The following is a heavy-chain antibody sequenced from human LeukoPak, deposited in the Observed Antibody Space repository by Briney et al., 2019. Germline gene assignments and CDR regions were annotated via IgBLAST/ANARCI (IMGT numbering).Heavy chain of an antibody. CDR1: GFTFNSYA. Sequence: GGSLRLSCAASGFTFNSYAMSWVRQAPGKGLEWVSSISGSGGSTYYSDSVKGRFTISRDNSKNTLYLQLNSLRAEDTAVYYWAKDRSSGWYDAFDIWGQGTMVTVSS. CDR2: ISGSGGST. CDR3: AKDRSSGWYDAFDI. J-gene: IGHJ3*02. D-gene: IGHD6-19*01. V-gene: IGHV3-23*01.